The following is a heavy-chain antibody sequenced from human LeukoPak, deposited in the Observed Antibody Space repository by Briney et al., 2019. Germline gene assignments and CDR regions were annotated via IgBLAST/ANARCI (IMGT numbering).Heavy chain of an antibody. V-gene: IGHV4-30-4*01. D-gene: IGHD3-22*01. CDR3: ASDYYDSSGYYSPDFDY. Sequence: PSETLSLTCTVSGGSISSGNYYWSWIRQPPGKGLEWIGYIYYSGSTYYNPSLKSRVTISVDTSKNQFSLKLSSVTAADTAVYYCASDYYDSSGYYSPDFDYWGQGTLVTVSS. CDR2: IYYSGST. J-gene: IGHJ4*02. CDR1: GGSISSGNYY.